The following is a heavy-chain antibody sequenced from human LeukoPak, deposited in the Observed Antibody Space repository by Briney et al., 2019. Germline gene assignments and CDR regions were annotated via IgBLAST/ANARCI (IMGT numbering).Heavy chain of an antibody. J-gene: IGHJ4*02. V-gene: IGHV4-59*08. CDR1: GGSIRSYY. Sequence: SETLSLTCTVSGGSIRSYYWSWIRQSPGKGLEWIGYIHNSGRTNYNASLKSRVTMSVDTSKSQFALKLTSVTAADTAVYYCARRQEGHDYWGQGTLVTVSS. CDR2: IHNSGRT. CDR3: ARRQEGHDY.